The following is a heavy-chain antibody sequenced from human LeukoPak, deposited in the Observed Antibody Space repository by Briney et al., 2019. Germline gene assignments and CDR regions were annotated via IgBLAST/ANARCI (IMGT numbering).Heavy chain of an antibody. CDR1: EFTFSSYS. Sequence: GGSRRLSCAASEFTFSSYSMNWVRQAPGKGLEWVSYISSSSSTIYYADSVKGRFTISRDNSKNTLYLQVNSLRAEDTAVYYCAKDPRELGHNWFDPWGQGTLVTVSS. J-gene: IGHJ5*02. D-gene: IGHD3-10*01. CDR3: AKDPRELGHNWFDP. V-gene: IGHV3-48*01. CDR2: ISSSSSTI.